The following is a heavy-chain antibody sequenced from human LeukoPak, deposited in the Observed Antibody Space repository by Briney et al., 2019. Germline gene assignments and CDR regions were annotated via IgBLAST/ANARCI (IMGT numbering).Heavy chain of an antibody. CDR1: GFTFSSYA. CDR3: ANARGTSSSYFDL. Sequence: PGGSLRLSCAASGFTFSSYAMGWVRQPPGKGLERVSGISSGGGSTYYTDSMKGRFTISRDNSKNTLYLQMNSLTAEDTALYYCANARGTSSSYFDLWGRGTLVTVSS. CDR2: ISSGGGST. D-gene: IGHD6-6*01. V-gene: IGHV3-23*01. J-gene: IGHJ2*01.